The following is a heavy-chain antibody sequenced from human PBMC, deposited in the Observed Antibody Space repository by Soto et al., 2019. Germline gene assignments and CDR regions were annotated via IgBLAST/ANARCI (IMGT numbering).Heavy chain of an antibody. D-gene: IGHD6-6*01. Sequence: TVGSLRLSCAASGFTFSSYAMHWVRQAPGKGLEWVAVISYDGSNKYYADSVKGRFTISRDNSKNTLYLQMNSLRAEDTAVYYCARDLLQLVLYYYYGMDVWGQGTTVTVS. J-gene: IGHJ6*02. CDR3: ARDLLQLVLYYYYGMDV. CDR2: ISYDGSNK. CDR1: GFTFSSYA. V-gene: IGHV3-30-3*01.